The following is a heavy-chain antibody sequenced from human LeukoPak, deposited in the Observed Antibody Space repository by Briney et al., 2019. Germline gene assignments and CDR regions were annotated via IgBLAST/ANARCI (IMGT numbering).Heavy chain of an antibody. CDR2: IHPEGNEK. J-gene: IGHJ1*01. V-gene: IGHV3-7*04. CDR1: GFTLSKFW. D-gene: IGHD1-1*01. Sequence: PGGSLRLSCLVSGFTLSKFWMSSVRQAPGRGLEWVANIHPEGNEKYPVETVKGRFTISRDNAKNLLFLQMNGLRVEDTAGYYCAGGDDFSVEHWGQGTLCTVSS. CDR3: AGGDDFSVEH.